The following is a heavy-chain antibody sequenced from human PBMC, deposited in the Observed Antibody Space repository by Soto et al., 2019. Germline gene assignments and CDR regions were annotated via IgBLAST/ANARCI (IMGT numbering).Heavy chain of an antibody. J-gene: IGHJ4*02. CDR3: AKDRLAYCGGDCAFDS. D-gene: IGHD2-21*02. CDR1: GFTYRNYG. CDR2: ISGSGVNT. Sequence: PGGPLRLSCVASGFTYRNYGLSWVRQAPGKGLEWVSSISGSGVNTYYAGSVQGRFTVSRDDSKNTLYLQMNSLRVEDTAVYYCAKDRLAYCGGDCAFDSWGQGTLVTVS. V-gene: IGHV3-23*01.